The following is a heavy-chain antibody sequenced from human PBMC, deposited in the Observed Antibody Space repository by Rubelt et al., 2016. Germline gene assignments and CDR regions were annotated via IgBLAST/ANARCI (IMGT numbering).Heavy chain of an antibody. D-gene: IGHD1-26*01. CDR2: IYHSGST. J-gene: IGHJ5*02. CDR1: GGSISSSSYY. V-gene: IGHV4-39*07. Sequence: QLQLQESGPGLVKPSETLSLTCTVSGGSISSSSYYWGWIRQPPGKGLEWIGSIYHSGSTYYNPSLKRRVTISVDTSKTQLSLKLSSVTAADTAVYYCARVWVGATTWFDPWGQGTLVTVSS. CDR3: ARVWVGATTWFDP.